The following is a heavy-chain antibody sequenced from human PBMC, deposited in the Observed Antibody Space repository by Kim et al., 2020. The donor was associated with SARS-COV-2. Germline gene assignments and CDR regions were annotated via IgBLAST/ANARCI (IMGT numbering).Heavy chain of an antibody. D-gene: IGHD3-22*01. CDR2: IYETGST. CDR1: GGSITYTHW. Sequence: SETLSLTCAVSGGSITYTHWWTWLHQPPGKVLQSVGEIYETGSTHYNPSVKNRISISIDKAKNQFSLKLTSVTAADTAVYYCARTFYYESGGHHDSFDVWGQGTVVTVSS. CDR3: ARTFYYESGGHHDSFDV. V-gene: IGHV4-4*02. J-gene: IGHJ3*01.